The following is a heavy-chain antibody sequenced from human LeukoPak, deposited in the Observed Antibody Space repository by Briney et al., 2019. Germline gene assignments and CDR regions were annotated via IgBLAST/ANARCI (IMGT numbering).Heavy chain of an antibody. CDR1: GGTFSSYA. CDR2: IIPILGIA. V-gene: IGHV1-69*04. Sequence: ASVKVSCKASGGTFSSYAISWVRQAPGQGLEWMGRIIPILGIANYAQKFQGRVTITADKPTSTAYMELSSLRSEDTAVYYCARDYFFSYYDSSGYSNFDYWGQGTLVTVSS. J-gene: IGHJ4*02. D-gene: IGHD3-22*01. CDR3: ARDYFFSYYDSSGYSNFDY.